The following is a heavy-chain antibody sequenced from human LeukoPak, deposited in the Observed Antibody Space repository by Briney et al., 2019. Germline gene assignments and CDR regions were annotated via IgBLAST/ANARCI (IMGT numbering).Heavy chain of an antibody. J-gene: IGHJ3*02. CDR3: ARTDYYDSSGQKNAFDI. CDR2: IYYSGST. Sequence: SETLSLTCTVSGGSISSYYWSWIRQPPGKGLEWIGYIYYSGSTIYNPSLKSRVTISVDTSKNQFSLKLSSVTAADTAVYYCARTDYYDSSGQKNAFDIWGQGTMVTVSS. D-gene: IGHD3-22*01. V-gene: IGHV4-59*01. CDR1: GGSISSYY.